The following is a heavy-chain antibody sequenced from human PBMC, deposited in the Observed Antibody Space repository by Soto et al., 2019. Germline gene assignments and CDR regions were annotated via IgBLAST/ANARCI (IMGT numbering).Heavy chain of an antibody. J-gene: IGHJ4*02. CDR2: ISASGGST. D-gene: IGHD6-19*01. CDR3: AKVYSSGWYLFDY. V-gene: IGHV3-23*01. CDR1: GFTFSSYG. Sequence: GGSLRLSCAASGFTFSSYGMSWVRQAPGKGLEWVSAISASGGSTYYADSVKGRFTISRDNSKNTLYLQMNSLRAEDTAVYYCAKVYSSGWYLFDYWGQGTLVTVSS.